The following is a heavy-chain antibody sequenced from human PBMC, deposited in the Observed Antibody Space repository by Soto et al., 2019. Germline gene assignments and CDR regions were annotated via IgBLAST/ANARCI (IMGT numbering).Heavy chain of an antibody. CDR2: IYYSGTT. CDR3: VRFFGNAFDI. J-gene: IGHJ3*02. D-gene: IGHD3-3*01. Sequence: PSETLSLTCTVSGGSTSSSSYYWGWIRQPPGKGLAWIGNIYYSGTTDYNPSLKSRVTVSTDTSRNQFSLTLSSVTAADTAVYYCVRFFGNAFDIWGPGTLVTVSS. CDR1: GGSTSSSSYY. V-gene: IGHV4-39*01.